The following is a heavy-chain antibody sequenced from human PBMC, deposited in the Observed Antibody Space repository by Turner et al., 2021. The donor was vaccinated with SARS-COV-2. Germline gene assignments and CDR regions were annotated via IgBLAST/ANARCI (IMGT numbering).Heavy chain of an antibody. J-gene: IGHJ4*02. CDR2: VVPIFGKS. CDR1: GDKFSTNG. D-gene: IGHD4-4*01. Sequence: QVHLVQSGAEVKTPGSAVKVYCKVSGDKFSTNGISWVRQAPGKGLEWMGGVVPIFGKSNYAQKFQGRVTITADELTTTAYMELSRLTSEDTAVYFCAREGYSGHFDHWGQGTLVTVSS. CDR3: AREGYSGHFDH. V-gene: IGHV1-69*01.